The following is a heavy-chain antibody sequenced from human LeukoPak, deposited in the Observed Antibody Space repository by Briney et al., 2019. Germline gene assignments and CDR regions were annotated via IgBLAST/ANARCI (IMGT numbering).Heavy chain of an antibody. CDR1: GFTFSSYW. J-gene: IGHJ4*02. Sequence: GGSLTLSCAASGFTFSSYWMHWVRQAPGKGLVWVSRMNSDGGSTSYADSVKGRFTISRDNAKNTLYLQMNSLRAEDTAVYYCTRSLYSNSWDDYWGQGTLVTVSS. CDR2: MNSDGGST. D-gene: IGHD6-13*01. V-gene: IGHV3-74*01. CDR3: TRSLYSNSWDDY.